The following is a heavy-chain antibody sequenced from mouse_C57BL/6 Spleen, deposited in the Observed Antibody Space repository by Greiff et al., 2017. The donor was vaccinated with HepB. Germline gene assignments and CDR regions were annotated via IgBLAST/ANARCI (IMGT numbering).Heavy chain of an antibody. J-gene: IGHJ4*01. CDR3: ARFNFYYAMDY. CDR1: GYSFTGYY. CDR2: INPSTGGT. Sequence: VQLKQSGPELVKPGASVKISCKASGYSFTGYYMNWVKQSPEKSLEWIGEINPSTGGTTYNQKFKAKATLTVDKSSSTAYMQLKSLTSEDSAVYYCARFNFYYAMDYWGQGTSVTVSS. D-gene: IGHD1-3*01. V-gene: IGHV1-42*01.